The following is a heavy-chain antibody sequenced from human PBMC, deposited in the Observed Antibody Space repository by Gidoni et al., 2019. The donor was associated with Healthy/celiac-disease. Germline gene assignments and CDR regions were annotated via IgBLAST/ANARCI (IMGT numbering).Heavy chain of an antibody. CDR2: ISGSGGST. J-gene: IGHJ4*02. V-gene: IGHV3-23*01. Sequence: EVQLLESGGGGVQAGGSLRPAGAAAGVTVSSYAMSWVRQAPGKGLEWGSAISGSGGSTSYADSVKGRFTISRDNSKNTLYLQMNSLRAEDTAVYYCAKEPRHDYGDYFDYWGQGTLVTVSS. CDR1: GVTVSSYA. D-gene: IGHD4-17*01. CDR3: AKEPRHDYGDYFDY.